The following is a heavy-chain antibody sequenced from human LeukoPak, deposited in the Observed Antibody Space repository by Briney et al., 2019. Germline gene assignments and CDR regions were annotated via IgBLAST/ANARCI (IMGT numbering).Heavy chain of an antibody. D-gene: IGHD4-17*01. V-gene: IGHV3-23*01. CDR2: ISGSGGST. CDR1: GFTFSSYS. J-gene: IGHJ4*02. Sequence: GGSLRLSCAASGFTFSSYSMSWVRQAPGKGLEWVSAISGSGGSTYYADPVKGRFTISRDNSKNTLYLQMNSLRAEDTAVYYCARRLVTTFDYWGQGTLVTVSS. CDR3: ARRLVTTFDY.